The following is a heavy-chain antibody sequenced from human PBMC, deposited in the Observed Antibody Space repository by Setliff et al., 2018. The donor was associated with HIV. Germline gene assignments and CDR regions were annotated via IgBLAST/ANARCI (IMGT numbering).Heavy chain of an antibody. CDR1: GYTFSNYD. Sequence: GASVKVSCKPSGYTFSNYDINWVRQATGQGLERMGWMNPNSGNTGYAQKFQGRVIMTRDTSITTAYMELSSLRSDDTAVYYCARGAWYTSGWYSSRYMDVWGKGTTVTVS. D-gene: IGHD6-19*01. J-gene: IGHJ6*03. V-gene: IGHV1-8*02. CDR3: ARGAWYTSGWYSSRYMDV. CDR2: MNPNSGNT.